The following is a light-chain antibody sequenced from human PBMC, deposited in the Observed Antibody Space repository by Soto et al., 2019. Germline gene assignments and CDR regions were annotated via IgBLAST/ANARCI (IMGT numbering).Light chain of an antibody. V-gene: IGKV1-33*01. CDR1: QDITNY. J-gene: IGKJ5*01. Sequence: SVGDRVTITGQASQDITNYLNWYQQKPGKAPRLLLYDASNLETGVPSRFSGSGSGTDFTFTISSLQAEDNATYYCQQYDDFPMTFGQGTRLEIK. CDR3: QQYDDFPMT. CDR2: DAS.